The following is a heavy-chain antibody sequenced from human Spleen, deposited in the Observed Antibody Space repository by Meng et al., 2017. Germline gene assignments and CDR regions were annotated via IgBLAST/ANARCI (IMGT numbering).Heavy chain of an antibody. V-gene: IGHV1-18*01. CDR3: ASDQIAVAGQIFDY. CDR1: GYTLSSDG. D-gene: IGHD6-19*01. J-gene: IGHJ4*02. Sequence: QGQLVQSGAAVKKPWASVKVSCDASGYTLSSDGFAWVRQAPEQGLEWMGWINVYNGITNYAQKFQGRVTITRDKSASTAFLELSSLRSEDTAVYYCASDQIAVAGQIFDYWGQGTLVTVSS. CDR2: INVYNGIT.